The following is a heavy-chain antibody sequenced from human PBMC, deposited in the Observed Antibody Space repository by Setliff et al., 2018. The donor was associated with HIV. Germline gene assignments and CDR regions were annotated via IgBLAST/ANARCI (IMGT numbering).Heavy chain of an antibody. J-gene: IGHJ4*02. CDR1: GGSISSGSYY. Sequence: PSETLSLTCTVSGGSISSGSYYWSWIRQPAGKGLEWIGRIYTSGSTNYNPSLKSRVTISVDTSKNQFSLKLSSVTAADTAEYYCARSARVGYYDSSGYSWGQGTLVTVSS. V-gene: IGHV4-61*02. CDR2: IYTSGST. CDR3: ARSARVGYYDSSGYS. D-gene: IGHD3-22*01.